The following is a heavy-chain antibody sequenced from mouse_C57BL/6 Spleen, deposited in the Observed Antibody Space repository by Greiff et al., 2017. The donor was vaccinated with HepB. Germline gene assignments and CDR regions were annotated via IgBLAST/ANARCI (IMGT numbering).Heavy chain of an antibody. Sequence: EVQGVESGEGLVKPGGSLKLSCAASGFTFSSYAMSWVRQTPEKRLEWVAYISSGGDYIYYADTVKGRFTISRDNARNTLYLQMSSLKSEDTAMYYCTRGGYSTAWFAYWGQGTLVTVSA. J-gene: IGHJ3*01. CDR2: ISSGGDYI. V-gene: IGHV5-9-1*02. CDR3: TRGGYSTAWFAY. D-gene: IGHD2-5*01. CDR1: GFTFSSYA.